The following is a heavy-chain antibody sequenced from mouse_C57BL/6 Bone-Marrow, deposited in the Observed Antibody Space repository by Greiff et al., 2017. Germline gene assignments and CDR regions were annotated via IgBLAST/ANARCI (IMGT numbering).Heavy chain of an antibody. CDR1: GYTFTSYW. Sequence: QVHVKQPGTELVKPGASVKLSCKASGYTFTSYWMHWVKQRPGQGLEWIGNINPSNGGTNYNEKFKSKATLTVDKSSSTAYMQLSSLTSEDSAVYYCARPYYYGWDFDVWGTGTTVTVSS. J-gene: IGHJ1*03. V-gene: IGHV1-53*01. CDR3: ARPYYYGWDFDV. D-gene: IGHD1-1*01. CDR2: INPSNGGT.